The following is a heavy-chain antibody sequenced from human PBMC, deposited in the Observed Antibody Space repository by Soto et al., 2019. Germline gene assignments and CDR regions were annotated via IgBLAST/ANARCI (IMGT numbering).Heavy chain of an antibody. J-gene: IGHJ6*02. CDR1: GFTFDNYG. CDR3: AKWTGLLYYYGMDV. CDR2: ISWNSDNI. V-gene: IGHV3-9*01. Sequence: SLRLSCAASGFTFDNYGMHWVRQAPGKGLEGVSGISWNSDNIGYADSVKGRFTISRDNAKSSLYLHMNSLRAEDTALYNCAKWTGLLYYYGMDVWGPGTTVTVS. D-gene: IGHD3-22*01.